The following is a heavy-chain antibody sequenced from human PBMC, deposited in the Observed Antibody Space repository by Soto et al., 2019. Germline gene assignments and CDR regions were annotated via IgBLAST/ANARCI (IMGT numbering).Heavy chain of an antibody. J-gene: IGHJ5*02. CDR3: ARDAQQWLPKNWFDP. Sequence: QVQLVQSGAEVKEPGASVKVSCKASGYNFITYGITWVRQAPGQGLEWMGWSSAYNGNTDYAQKFQGRVTMSTDTSTTTAYMELTSLTSDDTAVYYCARDAQQWLPKNWFDPWGQGTLVTVSS. D-gene: IGHD6-19*01. V-gene: IGHV1-18*01. CDR1: GYNFITYG. CDR2: SSAYNGNT.